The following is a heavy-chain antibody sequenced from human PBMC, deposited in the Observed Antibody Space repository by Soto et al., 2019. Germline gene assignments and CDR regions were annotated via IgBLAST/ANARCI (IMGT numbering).Heavy chain of an antibody. CDR3: AKDRGYSYGYYYYYGMDV. CDR2: ISYDGSNK. D-gene: IGHD5-18*01. V-gene: IGHV3-30*18. CDR1: GFTFSRYG. Sequence: GGSLRLSCAASGFTFSRYGMHWVRQAPGKGLEWVAVISYDGSNKYYADSVKGRFTISRDNSKNTLYLQMNSLRAEDTAVYYCAKDRGYSYGYYYYYGMDVWGQGTTVTVSS. J-gene: IGHJ6*02.